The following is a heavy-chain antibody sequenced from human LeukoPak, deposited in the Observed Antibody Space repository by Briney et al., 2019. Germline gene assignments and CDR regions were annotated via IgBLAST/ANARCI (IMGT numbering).Heavy chain of an antibody. V-gene: IGHV3-30*18. Sequence: GGSLRLSCAASGFTFSSYAMSWVRQAPGKGLEWVAVISYDGSNKYYADSVKGRFTISRDNSKNTLYLQMNSLRAEDTAVYYCAKDLQVATIIYYYYGMDVWGQGTTVTVSS. CDR1: GFTFSSYA. J-gene: IGHJ6*02. CDR3: AKDLQVATIIYYYYGMDV. D-gene: IGHD5-24*01. CDR2: ISYDGSNK.